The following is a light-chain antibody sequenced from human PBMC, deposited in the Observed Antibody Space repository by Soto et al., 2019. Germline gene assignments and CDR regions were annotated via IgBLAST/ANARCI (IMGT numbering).Light chain of an antibody. CDR2: GAS. V-gene: IGKV3-20*01. CDR3: QQYGSSPWT. Sequence: IVLTQSPGTRSLSPGERATLSCSASQSVSSSYLAWYQQKPGQAPRLLIYGASSRATGIPDRFSGSGSGTDFTLTSSRLEHEDFAVYYCQQYGSSPWTFGQATKVEIK. CDR1: QSVSSSY. J-gene: IGKJ1*01.